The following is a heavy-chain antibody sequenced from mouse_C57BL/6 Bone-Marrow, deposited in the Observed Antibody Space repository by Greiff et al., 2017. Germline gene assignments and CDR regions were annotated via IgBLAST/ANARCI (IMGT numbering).Heavy chain of an antibody. Sequence: QVQLQQSGPGLVQPSQSLSITCTVSGFSLTSYGVHWVRQSPGKGLEWLGVIWSGGSTDYNAAFISRLSISKDNSKSQVFFKMNSLQADDTAIYXCARRRSYCSLAYWGQGTLVTVSA. V-gene: IGHV2-2*01. D-gene: IGHD6-5*01. CDR2: IWSGGST. CDR1: GFSLTSYG. J-gene: IGHJ3*01. CDR3: ARRRSYCSLAY.